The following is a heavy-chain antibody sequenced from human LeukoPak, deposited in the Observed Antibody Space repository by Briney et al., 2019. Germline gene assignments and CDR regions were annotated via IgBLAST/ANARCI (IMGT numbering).Heavy chain of an antibody. V-gene: IGHV1-69*04. CDR1: GGTFSSYA. CDR2: IIPILGIA. Sequence: SVKASCKASGGTFSSYAISWVRQAPGQGLEWMGRIIPILGIANYAQKFQGRVTITADKSTSTAYMELSSLRSEDTAVYYCARAVPYYYYGMDVWGQGTTVTVSS. J-gene: IGHJ6*02. D-gene: IGHD6-19*01. CDR3: ARAVPYYYYGMDV.